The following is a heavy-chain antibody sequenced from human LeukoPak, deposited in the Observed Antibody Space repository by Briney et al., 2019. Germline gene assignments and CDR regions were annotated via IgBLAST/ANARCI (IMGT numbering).Heavy chain of an antibody. D-gene: IGHD5-18*01. J-gene: IGHJ4*02. Sequence: ETLSLTCTVSGGSISSSSYYWGWIRQPPGKGLEWIGSIYYSGSTYYNPSLKSRVTISVDTSKNQFSLKLSSVTAADTAVYYCARLRYSYVDYWGQGTLVTVSS. V-gene: IGHV4-39*01. CDR2: IYYSGST. CDR3: ARLRYSYVDY. CDR1: GGSISSSSYY.